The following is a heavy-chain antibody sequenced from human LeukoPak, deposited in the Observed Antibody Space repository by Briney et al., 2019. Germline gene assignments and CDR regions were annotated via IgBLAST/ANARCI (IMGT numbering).Heavy chain of an antibody. CDR1: GGTFSNYS. CDR3: ARAPQYYGSGSYYFQH. Sequence: ASVKVSCKASGGTFSNYSISWVRQAPGQGLEWMGWINTNTGNPTYAQGFTGRFVFSLDTSVSTAYLQISSLKAEDTAVYYCARAPQYYGSGSYYFQHWGQGTLVTVYS. D-gene: IGHD3-10*01. CDR2: INTNTGNP. V-gene: IGHV7-4-1*02. J-gene: IGHJ1*01.